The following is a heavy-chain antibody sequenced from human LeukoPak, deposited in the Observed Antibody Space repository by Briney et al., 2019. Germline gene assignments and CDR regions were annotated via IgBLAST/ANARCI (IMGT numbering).Heavy chain of an antibody. J-gene: IGHJ6*03. D-gene: IGHD4-23*01. CDR2: IYYSGST. Sequence: SSETLSLTCSVSGYSISNFNYWGWIRQPPGKGLEWIGSIYYSGSTYYNPSLKSRVTISVDTSKNQFSLKLSSVTAADTAVYYCARLHYGGNYGYYYYYMDVWGKGTTVTISS. CDR3: ARLHYGGNYGYYYYYMDV. CDR1: GYSISNFNY. V-gene: IGHV4-38-2*01.